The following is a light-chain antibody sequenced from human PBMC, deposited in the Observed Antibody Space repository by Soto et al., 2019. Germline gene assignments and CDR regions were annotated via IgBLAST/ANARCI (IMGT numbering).Light chain of an antibody. Sequence: EIVMTQSPGTLSVSPGERATLSCRASQTVSRHLAWYQQKPGQAPRLLIYGASNRATGIPDRFSGSGSGTDFTLTISRLEPEDFAVYYCQQYGSSGTFGQGTKVDI. CDR1: QTVSRH. CDR3: QQYGSSGT. J-gene: IGKJ1*01. CDR2: GAS. V-gene: IGKV3-20*01.